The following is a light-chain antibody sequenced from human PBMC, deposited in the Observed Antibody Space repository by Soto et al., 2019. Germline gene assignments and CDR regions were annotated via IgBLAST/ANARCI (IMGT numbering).Light chain of an antibody. CDR2: GAS. CDR3: QQYGSSAPIT. J-gene: IGKJ5*01. Sequence: IVLTQSPGTLSLSPGERATLSCRASQSVSSSYLAWYQQKPGQAPRLLIYGASSRATGIPDRFSGSGSGTDLTLTISRLETEDFAVYYCQQYGSSAPITFGQGTRLEIK. V-gene: IGKV3-20*01. CDR1: QSVSSSY.